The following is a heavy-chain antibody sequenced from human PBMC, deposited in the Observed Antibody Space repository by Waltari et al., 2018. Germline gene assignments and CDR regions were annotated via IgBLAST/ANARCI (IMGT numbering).Heavy chain of an antibody. CDR2: ISSSSSYI. CDR3: ATDDYGDYEEDY. V-gene: IGHV3-21*01. Sequence: EVQLVESGGGLVKPGGSLRLSCAASGFPFSRYSMTWVRQAPGKGLEWVLSISSSSSYIYYGDSVKGRVTISRDNAKNSLYLQMNSLRAEDTAVYYCATDDYGDYEEDYWGQGTLVTVSS. D-gene: IGHD4-17*01. J-gene: IGHJ4*02. CDR1: GFPFSRYS.